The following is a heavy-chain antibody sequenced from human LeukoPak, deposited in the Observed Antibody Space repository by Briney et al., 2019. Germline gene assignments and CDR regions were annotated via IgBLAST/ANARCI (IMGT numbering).Heavy chain of an antibody. CDR2: IYHSGGT. D-gene: IGHD2/OR15-2a*01. CDR3: VGNGYYALDY. CDR1: GDPINSIDW. Sequence: SETLSLTCAVSGDPINSIDWWSWVRQSPARGLEWIGEIYHSGGTNYNPSLKSRVSISVDKSKNHLSLKLTSVTAADTAVYFCVGNGYYALDYWGQGALVTVAS. J-gene: IGHJ4*02. V-gene: IGHV4-4*02.